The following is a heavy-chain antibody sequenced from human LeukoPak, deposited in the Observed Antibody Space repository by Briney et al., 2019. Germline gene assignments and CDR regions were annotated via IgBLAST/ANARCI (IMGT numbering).Heavy chain of an antibody. CDR3: AKDSYGYSSGWYEYYFDY. CDR2: ISYDGSNK. J-gene: IGHJ4*02. V-gene: IGHV3-30*18. D-gene: IGHD6-19*01. CDR1: GFTFSSYG. Sequence: GGSLRLSCAASGFTFSSYGMRWVRQAPGKGLEWVAVISYDGSNKYYADSVKGRFTISRDNSKNTLYLQMNSLRAEDTAVYYCAKDSYGYSSGWYEYYFDYWGQGTLVTVSS.